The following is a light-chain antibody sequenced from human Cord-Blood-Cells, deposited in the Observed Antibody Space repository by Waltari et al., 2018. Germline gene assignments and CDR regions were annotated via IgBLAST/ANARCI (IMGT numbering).Light chain of an antibody. J-gene: IGLJ3*02. CDR1: SSDVGGYTY. V-gene: IGLV2-14*03. Sequence: QSALTLPASVSGSPGQSTPISCTGTSSDVGGYTYVSWYQHHPGKAPKLMIYDVSNRPSGVSNRFSGSKSGNTASLTISGLQAEDEADYYCSSYTSSSTLWVFGGGTKLTVL. CDR3: SSYTSSSTLWV. CDR2: DVS.